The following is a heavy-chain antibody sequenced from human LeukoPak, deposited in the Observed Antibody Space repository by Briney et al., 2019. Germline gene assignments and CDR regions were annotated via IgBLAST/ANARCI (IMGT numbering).Heavy chain of an antibody. D-gene: IGHD1-26*01. CDR3: ARVVRGSGSYYFDY. CDR2: IYYSVST. CDR1: GGSITSSSYY. J-gene: IGHJ4*02. V-gene: IGHV4-39*07. Sequence: PSETLSLTCIVSGGSITSSSYYWGWIRQPPGKGLEWIGSIYYSVSTYYNPSLKSRVTISVDTSKNQFSLKLSSVTAADTAVYYCARVVRGSGSYYFDYWGQGTLVTVSS.